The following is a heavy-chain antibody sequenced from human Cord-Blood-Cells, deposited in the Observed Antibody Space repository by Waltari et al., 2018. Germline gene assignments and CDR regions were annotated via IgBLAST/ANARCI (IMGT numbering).Heavy chain of an antibody. D-gene: IGHD1-26*01. CDR2: ISAYNGNT. V-gene: IGHV1-18*01. CDR3: ATFHGATNEYVQH. Sequence: QVQLVQSGAEVKKPGASVKVSCKASGYTFTSYGISWVRQAPGQGLEWMGWISAYNGNTTYALRLQGSATRTTDTSTSSAYMALRSLRSDDTAVYYCATFHGATNEYVQHWGQGTLVTVSS. J-gene: IGHJ1*01. CDR1: GYTFTSYG.